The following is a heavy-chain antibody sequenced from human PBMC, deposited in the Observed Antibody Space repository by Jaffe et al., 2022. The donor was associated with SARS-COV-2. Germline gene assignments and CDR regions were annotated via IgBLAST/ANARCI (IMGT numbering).Heavy chain of an antibody. V-gene: IGHV3-53*04. J-gene: IGHJ3*02. CDR1: GFNVSDNY. CDR3: VREARSSRALDT. Sequence: EVQLVESGGGLVQPGGSLRLSCAASGFNVSDNYMNWVRQAPGKGLEWVSVIYTAGNTYYADSVKGRFTISRHSSKNTVDLQMNSLRAEDTAVYYCVREARSSRALDTWGQGTRVTVSS. CDR2: IYTAGNT.